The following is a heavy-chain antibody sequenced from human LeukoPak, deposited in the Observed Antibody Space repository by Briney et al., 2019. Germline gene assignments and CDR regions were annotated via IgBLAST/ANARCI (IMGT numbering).Heavy chain of an antibody. CDR3: ARLVVTTVINYWYFDL. J-gene: IGHJ2*01. CDR1: GGSISSYY. D-gene: IGHD4-23*01. Sequence: PSETLSLTCTVSGGSISSYYWSWIRQPPGKGLEWIGYIYYSGSTNYNPSLKSRVTISVDTSKNQFSLKLSSVTAAYTAVYYCARLVVTTVINYWYFDLWGRGTLVTVSS. V-gene: IGHV4-59*08. CDR2: IYYSGST.